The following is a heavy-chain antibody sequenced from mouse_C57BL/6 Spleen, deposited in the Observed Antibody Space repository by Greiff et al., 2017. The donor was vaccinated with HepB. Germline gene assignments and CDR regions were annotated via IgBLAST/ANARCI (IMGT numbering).Heavy chain of an antibody. CDR2: ISNGGGST. V-gene: IGHV5-12*01. D-gene: IGHD2-4*01. Sequence: EVKLMESGGGLVQPGGSLKLSCAASGFTFSDYYMYWVRQTPEKRLEWVAHISNGGGSTYYPDTVKGRFTISRDNAKNTLYLQMSRLKSEDTAMYYCARRIYYDYDRGMDYWGQGTSVTVSS. CDR1: GFTFSDYY. CDR3: ARRIYYDYDRGMDY. J-gene: IGHJ4*01.